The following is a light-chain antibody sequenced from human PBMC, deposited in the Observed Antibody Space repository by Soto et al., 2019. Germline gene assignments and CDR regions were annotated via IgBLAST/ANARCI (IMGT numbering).Light chain of an antibody. CDR3: SSYTSSSTLYV. J-gene: IGLJ1*01. V-gene: IGLV2-14*01. Sequence: QSVLTQPASVSGSPRQSITISCTGASSDVGGYTYVSWYQQHPGKALKLIIYEVNNRPSGVSHRFSGSKSGNTASLTISGLQAEDEADYYCSSYTSSSTLYVFGTGTKVTVL. CDR1: SSDVGGYTY. CDR2: EVN.